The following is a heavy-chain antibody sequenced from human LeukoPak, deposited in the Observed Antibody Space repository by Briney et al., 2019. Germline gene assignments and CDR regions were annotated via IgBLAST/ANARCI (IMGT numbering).Heavy chain of an antibody. J-gene: IGHJ6*03. D-gene: IGHD6-13*01. CDR2: ISYDGSHK. CDR1: GFIFSNFA. V-gene: IGHV3-30*01. CDR3: AREEQELVRDYYYYMDV. Sequence: PGGSLRLSCAASGFIFSNFAMHWVRQAPGKGLEWVALISYDGSHKYYADSMKGRFTISRDNSRNVLYLQMTSLRGDDSAVYYCAREEQELVRDYYYYMDVWGKGTTVTVSS.